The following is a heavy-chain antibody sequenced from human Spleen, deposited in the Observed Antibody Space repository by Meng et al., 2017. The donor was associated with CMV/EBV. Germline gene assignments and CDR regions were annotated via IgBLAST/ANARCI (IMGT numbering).Heavy chain of an antibody. D-gene: IGHD3-22*01. CDR2: ISSSGNNI. V-gene: IGHV3-21*01. CDR1: FTFWYHK. J-gene: IGHJ3*02. CDR3: ARDWDGMIEVIHAAFDI. Sequence: FTFWYHKMNWVRQAPVKGLEEVSPISSSGNNIYYESPVNSPFNISKDNAKNSLDLQMNSLRADYTAVYYCARDWDGMIEVIHAAFDIWGQGTKVTVSS.